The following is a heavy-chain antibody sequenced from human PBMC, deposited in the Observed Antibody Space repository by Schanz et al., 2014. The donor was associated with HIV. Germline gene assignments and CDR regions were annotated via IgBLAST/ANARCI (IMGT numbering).Heavy chain of an antibody. Sequence: MQLVESGGGVVRPGRSLRLSCAASGFNFNNYAMTWVRQAPGKGLEWVSSISESGGRTYYADSVNGRFTISRDNSKNTLYLQMNSLRAEDTAVYNCAKPEYDSRGNSQSHFDYWGQGTLVTVSS. CDR1: GFNFNNYA. CDR2: ISESGGRT. D-gene: IGHD3-22*01. CDR3: AKPEYDSRGNSQSHFDY. J-gene: IGHJ4*02. V-gene: IGHV3-23*04.